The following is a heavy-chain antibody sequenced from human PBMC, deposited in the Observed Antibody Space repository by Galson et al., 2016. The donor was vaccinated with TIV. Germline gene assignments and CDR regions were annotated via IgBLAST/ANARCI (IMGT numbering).Heavy chain of an antibody. CDR1: GFTFNNYG. CDR3: ARRKNYGGDAFDI. CDR2: ISGSGGIT. D-gene: IGHD4-23*01. V-gene: IGHV3-23*01. Sequence: SLRLSCAASGFTFNNYGMNWVRQAPGKGLEWVSGISGSGGITYFADSVKGRFTISRDNSKDTLYLQMNSPRADDTAVYYCARRKNYGGDAFDIWGQGTMVTVSS. J-gene: IGHJ3*02.